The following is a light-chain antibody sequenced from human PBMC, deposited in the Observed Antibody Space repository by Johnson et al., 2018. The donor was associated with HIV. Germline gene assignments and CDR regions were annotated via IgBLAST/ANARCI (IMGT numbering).Light chain of an antibody. CDR3: GTWDTSLRVGV. J-gene: IGLJ1*01. CDR2: DNN. V-gene: IGLV1-51*01. CDR1: SSNIGNNY. Sequence: QSVLTQPPSVSAAPGQKVTISCSGSSSNIGNNYVSWYQQLPGTAPKLLIYDNNKRPSRIPDRFSGSKSGTSATLGITGLQTGDEADYYCGTWDTSLRVGVFGTGTKVTVL.